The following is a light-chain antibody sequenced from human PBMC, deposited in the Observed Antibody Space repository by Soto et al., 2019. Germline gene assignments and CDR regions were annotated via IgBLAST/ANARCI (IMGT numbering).Light chain of an antibody. CDR1: QSVSSY. CDR2: DAS. Sequence: EIVLTQSPATLSLSPGERATLSCRASQSVSSYLAWYQQKPGPAPRLLIYDASNRATGIPARFSGIGSGTYFSLTISSLESEDFAVYYCHQRSNLWTFGQGTKVEIK. V-gene: IGKV3-11*01. J-gene: IGKJ1*01. CDR3: HQRSNLWT.